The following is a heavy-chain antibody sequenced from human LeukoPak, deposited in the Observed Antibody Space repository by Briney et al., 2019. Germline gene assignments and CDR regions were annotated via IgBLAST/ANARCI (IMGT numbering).Heavy chain of an antibody. CDR2: ISASGGST. CDR1: GFAFSNFA. CDR3: AKDPNTLLWLGEFDY. J-gene: IGHJ4*02. Sequence: LSGGSLRLSCAASGFAFSNFAMSWVREAPGKGLEWVSGISASGGSTYYADSVKGRCTISRDNSKNTLYLQMNSLRAEDTAVYYCAKDPNTLLWLGEFDYWGQGTLVTVCS. D-gene: IGHD3-10*01. V-gene: IGHV3-23*01.